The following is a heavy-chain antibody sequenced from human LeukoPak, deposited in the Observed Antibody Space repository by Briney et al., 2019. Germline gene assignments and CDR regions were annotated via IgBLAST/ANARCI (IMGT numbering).Heavy chain of an antibody. CDR1: GGSSSSSSYY. CDR2: IYYSGST. Sequence: PSETLSLTCTVSGGSSSSSSYYSGWIRQPPGKGLEWIGSIYYSGSTYYNPSLKSRVTISVDTSKNQFSLKLSSVTAADTAVYYCARQGTYCGGDCYHDAFDIWGQGTMVTVSS. V-gene: IGHV4-39*01. J-gene: IGHJ3*02. CDR3: ARQGTYCGGDCYHDAFDI. D-gene: IGHD2-21*01.